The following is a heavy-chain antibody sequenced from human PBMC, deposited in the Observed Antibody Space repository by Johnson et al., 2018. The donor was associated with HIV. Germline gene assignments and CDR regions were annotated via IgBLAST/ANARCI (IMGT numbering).Heavy chain of an antibody. CDR3: SRDMWELLALSAFDI. CDR2: ISGSGGST. CDR1: GFTVSSNY. D-gene: IGHD1-26*01. V-gene: IGHV3-53*01. J-gene: IGHJ3*02. Sequence: VHLVESGGGVVQPGRSLRLSCAASGFTVSSNYMSWVRQAPGKGLEWVSAISGSGGSTYYANSVKGQFTISRDNSKNSLYLQMNSLRAEDTAVYYGSRDMWELLALSAFDIWGQGTMVTVSS.